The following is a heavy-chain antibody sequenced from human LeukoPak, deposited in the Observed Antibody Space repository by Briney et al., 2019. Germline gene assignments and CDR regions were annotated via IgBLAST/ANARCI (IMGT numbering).Heavy chain of an antibody. CDR3: ARDPDSSGYFDY. CDR1: GFTFSSYA. J-gene: IGHJ4*02. D-gene: IGHD3-22*01. V-gene: IGHV3-23*01. Sequence: LPGGSLRLSCAASGFTFSSYAMSWVRQAPGKGLEWVSAISGSGGSTYYADSVKGRFTISRDNSKNTLYLQMNSLRAEDTAVYYCARDPDSSGYFDYWGQGTLVTVSS. CDR2: ISGSGGST.